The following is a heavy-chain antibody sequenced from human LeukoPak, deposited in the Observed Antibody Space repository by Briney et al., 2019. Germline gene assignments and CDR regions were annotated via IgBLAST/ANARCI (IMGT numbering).Heavy chain of an antibody. CDR2: IYYSEST. V-gene: IGHV4-39*07. Sequence: PSEILSLTCTVSGGSMSSSSYYWGWIRQPPGKGLEWIGSIYYSESTYQNPSLKSRVTISVDTSKNQFSLKLSSVTAADTAVYYCARIPTVTFFDYWGQGTLVTVSS. CDR3: ARIPTVTFFDY. D-gene: IGHD4-17*01. J-gene: IGHJ4*02. CDR1: GGSMSSSSYY.